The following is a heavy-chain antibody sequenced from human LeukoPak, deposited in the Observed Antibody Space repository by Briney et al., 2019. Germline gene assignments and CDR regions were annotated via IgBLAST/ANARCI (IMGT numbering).Heavy chain of an antibody. CDR3: ARDGGIAAAGLYYYYGMDV. CDR1: GYTFTGYY. J-gene: IGHJ6*02. Sequence: ASVKVSCKASGYTFTGYYMHWVRQAPGQGVEWMGWINPNSGGTNYAQKFQGRVTMTRDTSISTAYMELSRLRSDDTAVYYCARDGGIAAAGLYYYYGMDVWGQGTTVTVSS. D-gene: IGHD6-13*01. V-gene: IGHV1-2*02. CDR2: INPNSGGT.